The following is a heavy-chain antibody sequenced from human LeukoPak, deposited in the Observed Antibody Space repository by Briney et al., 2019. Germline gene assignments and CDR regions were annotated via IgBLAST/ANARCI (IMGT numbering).Heavy chain of an antibody. Sequence: GTSLRLTCAGSGFIFSSYALHWVRQAPGKGLEWVAVISYDGSNKYYADSVKGRFTISRDNSENMLYLQMNSLRAEDTAVYYCAKAVYGSGYYYYGMDVWGQGTTVTVSS. D-gene: IGHD3-10*01. J-gene: IGHJ6*02. CDR1: GFIFSSYA. CDR3: AKAVYGSGYYYYGMDV. CDR2: ISYDGSNK. V-gene: IGHV3-30*04.